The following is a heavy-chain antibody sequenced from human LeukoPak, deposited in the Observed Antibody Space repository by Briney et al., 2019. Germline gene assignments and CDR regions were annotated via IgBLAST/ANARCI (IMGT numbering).Heavy chain of an antibody. D-gene: IGHD3-9*01. J-gene: IGHJ6*04. CDR3: AKDQVDLGYYYYYGMDV. V-gene: IGHV3-30*18. Sequence: GRSLRLSCAASGFTFSSYGMHWVRQAPGKGLEWVAVISYDGSNKYYADSVKGRFTISRDNSKNTLNLQMNSLRAEDTAVYYCAKDQVDLGYYYYYGMDVWGKGTTVTVSS. CDR2: ISYDGSNK. CDR1: GFTFSSYG.